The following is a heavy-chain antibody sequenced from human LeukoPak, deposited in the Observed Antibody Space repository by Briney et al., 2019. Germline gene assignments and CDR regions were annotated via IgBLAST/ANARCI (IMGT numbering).Heavy chain of an antibody. J-gene: IGHJ4*02. CDR1: GFSFSSYG. CDR2: IRNDGSNT. CDR3: ARGQLLLSY. D-gene: IGHD6-6*01. V-gene: IGHV3-30*02. Sequence: GGSLRLSCAASGFSFSSYGMHWLRQAPGKGLEWVAFIRNDGSNTYYADSVKGRFTISRDNSKNTLYLQMSSLRAEDTAVYYCARGQLLLSYWGQGTLVTVSS.